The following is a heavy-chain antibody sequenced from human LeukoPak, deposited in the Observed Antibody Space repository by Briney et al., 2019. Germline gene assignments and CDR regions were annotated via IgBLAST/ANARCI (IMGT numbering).Heavy chain of an antibody. CDR1: GYTFTSYG. V-gene: IGHV1-18*01. D-gene: IGHD4-17*01. CDR3: ARDRATVTTGWSDP. J-gene: IGHJ5*02. CDR2: ISAYNGNT. Sequence: ASVKVSCKASGYTFTSYGISWARQAPGQGLEWMGWISAYNGNTNYAQKLQGRVTMTTDTSTSTAYMELRSLRSDDTAVYYCARDRATVTTGWSDPWGQGTLVTVSS.